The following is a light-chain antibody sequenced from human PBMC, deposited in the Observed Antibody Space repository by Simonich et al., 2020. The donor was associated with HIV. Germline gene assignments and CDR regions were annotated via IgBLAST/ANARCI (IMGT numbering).Light chain of an antibody. V-gene: IGLV2-14*01. CDR3: SSYTSSSTLV. CDR2: DVS. J-gene: IGLJ3*02. Sequence: QSALTQPASVSGSPGQSITISCTGTSSDVGGYNYGSWYQQHPGKAPKLMIYDVSNRPSGVSPRFAASKSGNTASLTISGLQAEDEADYYCSSYTSSSTLVFGGGTKLTVL. CDR1: SSDVGGYNY.